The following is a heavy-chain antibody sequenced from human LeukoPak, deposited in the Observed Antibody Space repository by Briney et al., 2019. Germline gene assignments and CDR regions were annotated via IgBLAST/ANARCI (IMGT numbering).Heavy chain of an antibody. Sequence: ASVKVSCKASGYTFTSYAMNWVRQAPGQGLEWMGWINTNTGNPTYAQGFTGRFVFSLDTSVSTAYLQISSLKAEDTAVYYCARVRDSISPDYYYYYYMDVWGKGTTVTVSS. D-gene: IGHD3-22*01. CDR1: GYTFTSYA. V-gene: IGHV7-4-1*02. CDR2: INTNTGNP. J-gene: IGHJ6*03. CDR3: ARVRDSISPDYYYYYYMDV.